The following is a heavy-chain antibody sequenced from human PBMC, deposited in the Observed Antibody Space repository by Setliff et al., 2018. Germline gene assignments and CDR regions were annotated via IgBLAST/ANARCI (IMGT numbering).Heavy chain of an antibody. CDR1: GFTVSSNY. D-gene: IGHD2-15*01. V-gene: IGHV3-53*01. CDR2: IYSCGST. CDR3: AKSPVAYCSGPTCYPLDH. J-gene: IGHJ4*02. Sequence: GGSLRLSCAASGFTVSSNYMSWVRQAPGKGLEWVSVIYSCGSTYYADSVKGRFTISRDNSKNTLYLQMNSLRAEDTAVYFCAKSPVAYCSGPTCYPLDHWGQGTLVTVSS.